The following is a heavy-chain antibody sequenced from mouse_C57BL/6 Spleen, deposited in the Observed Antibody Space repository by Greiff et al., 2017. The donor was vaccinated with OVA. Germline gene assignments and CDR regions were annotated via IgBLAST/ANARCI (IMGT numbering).Heavy chain of an antibody. CDR2: ISYDGSN. J-gene: IGHJ1*03. D-gene: IGHD1-1*01. CDR1: GYSITSGYY. Sequence: VQLKESGPGLVKPSQSLSLTCSVTGYSITSGYYWNWIRQFPGNKLEWMGYISYDGSNNYNPSLKNRISITRDTSKNQFFLKLNSVTTEDTATYYCARGGIYYYGSSYSYWYFDVWGTGTTVTVSS. V-gene: IGHV3-6*01. CDR3: ARGGIYYYGSSYSYWYFDV.